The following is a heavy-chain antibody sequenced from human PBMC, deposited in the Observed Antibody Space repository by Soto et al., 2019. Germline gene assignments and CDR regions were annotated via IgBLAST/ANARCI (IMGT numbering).Heavy chain of an antibody. CDR1: ELCCSRYS. CDR3: ARRRAVSGTGAY. Sequence: GGSRILDCAASELCCSRYSMNWVRQAPGKGLEWVSYISSTSSVIYYADSVKGRFTVSRENTKNSVFLQMNSLRGDDTAVYYCARRRAVSGTGAYWGQGTLVTVSS. J-gene: IGHJ4*02. D-gene: IGHD1-26*01. CDR2: ISSTSSVI. V-gene: IGHV3-48*01.